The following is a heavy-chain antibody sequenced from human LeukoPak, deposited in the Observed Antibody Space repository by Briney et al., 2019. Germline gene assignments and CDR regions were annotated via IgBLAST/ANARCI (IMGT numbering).Heavy chain of an antibody. D-gene: IGHD3-22*01. CDR3: ARAGYYDSSGYYHFDY. Sequence: ASVKVSCKASGYTFFNYGISWVRQAPGQGLEWMGWISAYNGDTKYARKLQGRVTMTTDTSTRTAYMELRSLRSDDTAVYFCARAGYYDSSGYYHFDYWGQGTLVTVSS. J-gene: IGHJ4*02. CDR2: ISAYNGDT. V-gene: IGHV1-18*01. CDR1: GYTFFNYG.